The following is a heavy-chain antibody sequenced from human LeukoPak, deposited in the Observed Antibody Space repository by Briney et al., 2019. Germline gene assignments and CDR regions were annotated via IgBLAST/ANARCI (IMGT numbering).Heavy chain of an antibody. J-gene: IGHJ4*02. CDR1: GFTVGTNY. Sequence: GGSLRLSCAASGFTVGTNYMSWVRQAPGKGLEWVSVIYTGGNTYYADSVKGRFTISRDNSKNTLYLQMSSLRAEDTAVYYCARDGRYFDSSGYYLYDWGQGTLVAVSS. CDR3: ARDGRYFDSSGYYLYD. D-gene: IGHD3-22*01. CDR2: IYTGGNT. V-gene: IGHV3-66*01.